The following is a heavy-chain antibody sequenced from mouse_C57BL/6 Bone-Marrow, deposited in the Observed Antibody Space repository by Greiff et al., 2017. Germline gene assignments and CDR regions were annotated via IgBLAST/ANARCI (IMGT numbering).Heavy chain of an antibody. CDR1: GFTFSSYA. V-gene: IGHV5-4*03. CDR3: ARGHSNRYVDV. J-gene: IGHJ1*03. CDR2: ISDGGSYT. D-gene: IGHD2-5*01. Sequence: EVKLVESGGGLVKPGGSLKLSCAASGFTFSSYAMSWVRQTPGKRLEWVATISDGGSYTYYPDNVKGRFTISRDNAKNNLYLQMSHLKSEDTAMYYCARGHSNRYVDVWGTGTTVTVSS.